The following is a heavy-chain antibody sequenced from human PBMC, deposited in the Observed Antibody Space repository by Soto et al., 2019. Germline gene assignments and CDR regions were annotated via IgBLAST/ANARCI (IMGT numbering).Heavy chain of an antibody. Sequence: GGSLRLSCAASGFTFSSYGMHWVRQAPGKGLERVAVISYDGSNKYYADSVKGRFTISRDNSKNTLYLQMNSLRAEDTDVYYCAKVKFRYCSGGSCYSLDYWGQGTLVTVSS. CDR3: AKVKFRYCSGGSCYSLDY. CDR2: ISYDGSNK. V-gene: IGHV3-30*18. D-gene: IGHD2-15*01. CDR1: GFTFSSYG. J-gene: IGHJ4*02.